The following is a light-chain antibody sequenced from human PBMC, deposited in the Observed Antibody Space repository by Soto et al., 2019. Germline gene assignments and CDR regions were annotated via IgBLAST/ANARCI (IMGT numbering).Light chain of an antibody. V-gene: IGKV3-11*01. J-gene: IGKJ4*01. CDR2: DAS. Sequence: EIVLTQSPATLSLSPGERATLSCRASQSVSTYLAWYQQKPGQAPRLLIYDASTRATGTPARFSGSGSGTDFTLTISSLEPEDFAVYYCQQRSNWPPLTFGGGTKVEIK. CDR3: QQRSNWPPLT. CDR1: QSVSTY.